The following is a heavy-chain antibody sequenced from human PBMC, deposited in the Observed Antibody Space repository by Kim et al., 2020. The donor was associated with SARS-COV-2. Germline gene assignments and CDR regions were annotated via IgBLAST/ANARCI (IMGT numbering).Heavy chain of an antibody. CDR3: ARADRGAGTDY. CDR1: GGSISSAGYY. Sequence: SETLSLTCTVSGGSISSAGYYWSWIRQHPGKGLEWIGYIYYSGTTYYNPSLKSRVTISVDTSKNQFSLKVSSVTAADTAVYFCARADRGAGTDYWGQGTLVTVSS. J-gene: IGHJ4*02. V-gene: IGHV4-31*03. CDR2: IYYSGTT. D-gene: IGHD6-13*01.